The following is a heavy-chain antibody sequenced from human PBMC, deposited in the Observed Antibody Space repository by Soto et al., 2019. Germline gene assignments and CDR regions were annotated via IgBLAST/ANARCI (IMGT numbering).Heavy chain of an antibody. J-gene: IGHJ4*02. CDR1: GFTFTSSA. CDR2: IVVGSGNT. Sequence: SVKVSCKASGFTFTSSAMQWVRQARGQRLEWIGLIVVGSGNTNYAQKFQERVTITRDMSTSTAYMELSSLRSEDTAVYYCAAVSSSGWNYDYWGQGTLVTVSS. CDR3: AAVSSSGWNYDY. V-gene: IGHV1-58*02. D-gene: IGHD6-19*01.